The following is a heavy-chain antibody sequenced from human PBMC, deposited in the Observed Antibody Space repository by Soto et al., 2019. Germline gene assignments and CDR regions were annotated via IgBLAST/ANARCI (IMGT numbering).Heavy chain of an antibody. D-gene: IGHD2-2*01. CDR2: ISYDGSNK. CDR3: ARVSRGHQTDYFDY. J-gene: IGHJ4*02. Sequence: QVQLVESGGGVVQPGRSLRLSCAASGFTFSSYAMHWVRQAPGKGLEWVAVISYDGSNKYYADSVKGRFTISRDNSKNTLYLQMNSLRAEDTAVYYCARVSRGHQTDYFDYWGQGTLVTVSS. V-gene: IGHV3-30-3*01. CDR1: GFTFSSYA.